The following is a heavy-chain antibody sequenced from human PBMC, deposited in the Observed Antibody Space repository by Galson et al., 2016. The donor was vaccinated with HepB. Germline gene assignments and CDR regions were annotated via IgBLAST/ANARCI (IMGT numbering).Heavy chain of an antibody. CDR3: ATGPGGIAATHFQH. D-gene: IGHD6-13*01. CDR2: VSYDGSNK. V-gene: IGHV3-30*03. CDR1: GFTFSSYG. Sequence: SLRLSCAASGFTFSSYGMHWVRQAPGKGLEWVAVVSYDGSNKYYGDSVKGRFTISRDNSKNTLYLQMNSLRAEDTAVYYSATGPGGIAATHFQHWGQGTLVTVSS. J-gene: IGHJ1*01.